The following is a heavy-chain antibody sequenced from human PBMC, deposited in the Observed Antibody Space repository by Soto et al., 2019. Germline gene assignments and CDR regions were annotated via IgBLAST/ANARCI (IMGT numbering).Heavy chain of an antibody. J-gene: IGHJ6*02. CDR2: IIPIFGTA. CDR1: GGTFSSYA. V-gene: IGHV1-69*13. Sequence: SVKVSCKASGGTFSSYAISWVRQAPGQGLEWMGGIIPIFGTANYAQKSQGRVTITADESTSTAYMELSSLRSEDTAVYYCARDSVVTIFGVVTRDYGMDVWGQGTTVTVSS. CDR3: ARDSVVTIFGVVTRDYGMDV. D-gene: IGHD3-3*01.